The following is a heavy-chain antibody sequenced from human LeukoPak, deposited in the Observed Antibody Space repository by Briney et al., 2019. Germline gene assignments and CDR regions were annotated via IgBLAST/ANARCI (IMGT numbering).Heavy chain of an antibody. D-gene: IGHD6-19*01. V-gene: IGHV4-4*07. Sequence: PSETLSLTCTVSGGSISSYYWSWIRQPAGKGLGWIGRIYTSGSTNYNPSLKSRVTMSVDTSKNQFSLKLSSVTAADTAVYYCARDKGAVAGKGTGYYYYYGMDVWGQGTTVTVSS. CDR2: IYTSGST. CDR1: GGSISSYY. CDR3: ARDKGAVAGKGTGYYYYYGMDV. J-gene: IGHJ6*02.